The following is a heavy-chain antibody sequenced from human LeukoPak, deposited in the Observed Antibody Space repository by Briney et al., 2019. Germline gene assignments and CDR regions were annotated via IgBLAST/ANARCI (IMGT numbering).Heavy chain of an antibody. Sequence: GGSLRLSCAASGFTFSSFAMSWVRQAPGKGLEWVSVSLISGSGGDSGGSTYYADSVKGRFTISRDDSNNTPYLQMSSLRVEDTAVYYCAKHRSGIAASGSNYWGQGALVSVSS. V-gene: IGHV3-23*01. CDR3: AKHRSGIAASGSNY. D-gene: IGHD6-13*01. CDR1: GFTFSSFA. CDR2: ISGSGGDSGGST. J-gene: IGHJ4*02.